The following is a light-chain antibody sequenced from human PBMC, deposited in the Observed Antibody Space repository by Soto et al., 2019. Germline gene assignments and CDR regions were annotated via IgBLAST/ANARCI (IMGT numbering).Light chain of an antibody. V-gene: IGLV1-40*01. CDR1: SSNIGAGYD. CDR2: ANN. Sequence: QSVLTQPPSVSGAPGQRVTISCTGSSSNIGAGYDVHWYQQLPGTAPKLLIYANNIRPSGVPGRFPGSKSGTSASLAITGLQAEDEADYYCQSYESSLSGYVFGTGTKVTVL. CDR3: QSYESSLSGYV. J-gene: IGLJ1*01.